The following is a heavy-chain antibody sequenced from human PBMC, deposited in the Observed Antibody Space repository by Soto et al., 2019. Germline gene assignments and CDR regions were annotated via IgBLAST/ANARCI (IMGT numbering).Heavy chain of an antibody. CDR2: VKSKTDGGTT. J-gene: IGHJ4*02. Sequence: EVQLVESGGGLVKPGGSLRLSCATSGFTFNDAWMTWVRLAPGKGLEWVGRVKSKTDGGTTDYASPVKGRFTISRDDSKNILYLQMNSLTTEDTAMYYCTTDLPWSYGALGYWGQGTLVTVSS. V-gene: IGHV3-15*01. CDR3: TTDLPWSYGALGY. D-gene: IGHD1-26*01. CDR1: GFTFNDAW.